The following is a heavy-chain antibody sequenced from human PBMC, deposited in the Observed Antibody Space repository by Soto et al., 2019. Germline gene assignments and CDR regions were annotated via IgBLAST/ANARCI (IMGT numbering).Heavy chain of an antibody. CDR3: ATPSGLLGQYSALPDK. CDR2: IIPMFGST. J-gene: IGHJ4*02. Sequence: QVQLVQSGAEVKRPGSSVKVSCKASGGTFSHSTVAWVRQAPGHRPEWMGMIIPMFGSTNSAQKFRDRVTFSADTYTNTAYMELSSLRSEDTAVYYCATPSGLLGQYSALPDKWGQGTLVTVSS. V-gene: IGHV1-69*06. D-gene: IGHD5-12*01. CDR1: GGTFSHST.